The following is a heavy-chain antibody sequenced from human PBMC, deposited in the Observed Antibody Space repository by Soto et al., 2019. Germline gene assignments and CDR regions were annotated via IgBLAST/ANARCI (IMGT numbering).Heavy chain of an antibody. V-gene: IGHV1-69*12. CDR2: IIPVFGPA. CDR1: GGSLTNYG. CDR3: ARGEATKLGVTHYYGMAV. Sequence: QVQLVQPGAEVKKPGSLVKVSCKASGGSLTNYGVSWVRRAPGQGIEWMGVIIPVFGPANYAQQFQGRVSIAADESTRTVFMVVRSPRSEDTAVYCCARGEATKLGVTHYYGMAVWGQGTRVTGSS. J-gene: IGHJ6*02. D-gene: IGHD5-12*01.